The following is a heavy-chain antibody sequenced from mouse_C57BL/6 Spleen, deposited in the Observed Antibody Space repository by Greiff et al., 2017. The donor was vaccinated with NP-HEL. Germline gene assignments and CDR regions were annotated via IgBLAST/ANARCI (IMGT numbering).Heavy chain of an antibody. CDR3: TRDGTGYWYFDV. Sequence: EVQGVESGEGLVKPGGSLKLSCAASGFTFSSYAMSWVRQTPEKRLEWVAYISSGGDYIYYADTVKGRFTISRDNARNTLYLQMSSLKSEDTAMYYGTRDGTGYWYFDVWGTGTTVTVSS. D-gene: IGHD3-3*01. CDR1: GFTFSSYA. V-gene: IGHV5-9-1*02. CDR2: ISSGGDYI. J-gene: IGHJ1*03.